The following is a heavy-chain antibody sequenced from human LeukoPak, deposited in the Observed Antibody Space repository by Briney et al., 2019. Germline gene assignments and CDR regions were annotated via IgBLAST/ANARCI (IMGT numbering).Heavy chain of an antibody. J-gene: IGHJ3*02. CDR2: IYYSGST. V-gene: IGHV4-59*01. Sequence: SGTLSLTCTVSGGSSSSYYWSWIRQPPGKGLEWIGYIYYSGSTNYNPSLKSRVTISVDTSKNQFSLKLSSVTAADTAVYYCASSGYSGYDSGFGAFDIWGQGTMVTVSS. CDR1: GGSSSSYY. D-gene: IGHD5-12*01. CDR3: ASSGYSGYDSGFGAFDI.